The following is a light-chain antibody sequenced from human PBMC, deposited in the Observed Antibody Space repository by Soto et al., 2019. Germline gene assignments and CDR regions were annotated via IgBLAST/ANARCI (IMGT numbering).Light chain of an antibody. CDR2: EVS. CDR1: GSDVGGYNY. J-gene: IGLJ2*01. CDR3: SSYAGSNIYVV. V-gene: IGLV2-8*01. Sequence: QSALTQPTSASGSPGQSVTISCTGTGSDVGGYNYVSWYQHHPGKAPKLMLYEVSTRPSGVPDRFSGSKSGNTASRTVSGLQAEDEADYYCSSYAGSNIYVVFGGGTKLTVL.